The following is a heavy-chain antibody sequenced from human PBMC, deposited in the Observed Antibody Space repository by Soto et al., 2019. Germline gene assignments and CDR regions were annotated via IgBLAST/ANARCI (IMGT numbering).Heavy chain of an antibody. CDR2: IYYSGST. CDR1: GGSISSSSYY. D-gene: IGHD3-3*01. CDR3: ARRIPPAPHKPQSTRNYDFWSGYYYYYYGMDV. V-gene: IGHV4-39*01. Sequence: PSETLSLTCTVSGGSISSSSYYWGWIRQPPGKGLEWIGSIYYSGSTYYNPSLKSRVTISVDTSKNQFSLKLSSVTAADTAVYYCARRIPPAPHKPQSTRNYDFWSGYYYYYYGMDVWGQGTTVTVSS. J-gene: IGHJ6*02.